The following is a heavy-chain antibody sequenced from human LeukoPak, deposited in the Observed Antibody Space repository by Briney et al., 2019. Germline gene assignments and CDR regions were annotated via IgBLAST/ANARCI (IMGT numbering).Heavy chain of an antibody. Sequence: GGSLRLSCAASGFTFSSYEMNWVCQAPGKGLEWVSYINSVGSTIYYADSVKGRFTISRDNAKNSLYLQMNSLRAEDTAVYYCARARAFSSGGCFDYWGQGTLVTVSS. CDR1: GFTFSSYE. CDR3: ARARAFSSGGCFDY. D-gene: IGHD6-19*01. J-gene: IGHJ4*02. V-gene: IGHV3-48*03. CDR2: INSVGSTI.